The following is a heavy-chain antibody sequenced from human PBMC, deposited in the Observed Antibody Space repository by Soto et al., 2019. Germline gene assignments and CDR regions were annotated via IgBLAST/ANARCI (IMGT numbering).Heavy chain of an antibody. Sequence: PVGSLRLSCAASGFTFSSYAMHLVRQAAGKGLEWVAVISYDGSTYYSDSVKGRFTISRDNSKNTLYLQMNSLRAEDTAVYYCAKDLLRYCSSTSCLFDYWGQGTLVTVSS. CDR3: AKDLLRYCSSTSCLFDY. J-gene: IGHJ4*02. CDR2: ISYDGST. D-gene: IGHD2-2*01. V-gene: IGHV3-30-3*01. CDR1: GFTFSSYA.